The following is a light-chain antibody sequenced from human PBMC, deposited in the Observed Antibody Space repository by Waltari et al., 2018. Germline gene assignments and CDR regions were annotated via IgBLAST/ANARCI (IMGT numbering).Light chain of an antibody. CDR2: AAT. J-gene: IGKJ5*01. V-gene: IGKV3-20*01. Sequence: ENVLTQSPGTLSLSPGERAPLSCRTSQTVSASYVAWYQQKPGQSPRLLIYAATSRAAGIPDRFRGGGAGTDFALTITRVEPEDSAVYYCQQLGSSPITFGQGTRLEMK. CDR1: QTVSASY. CDR3: QQLGSSPIT.